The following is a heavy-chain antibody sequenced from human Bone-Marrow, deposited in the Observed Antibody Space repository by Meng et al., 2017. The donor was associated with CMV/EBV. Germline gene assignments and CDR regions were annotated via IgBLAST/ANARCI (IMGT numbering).Heavy chain of an antibody. J-gene: IGHJ4*02. V-gene: IGHV3-20*04. CDR2: INWNGGST. Sequence: GESLKISCAASGFTFDDYGMSWVRQAPGKGLEWVSGINWNGGSTGYADSVKGRFTISRDNAKNSLYLQMNSLRPEDTAVYYCARDLVGYNTIDYWGQGTLVTVSS. CDR1: GFTFDDYG. D-gene: IGHD5-24*01. CDR3: ARDLVGYNTIDY.